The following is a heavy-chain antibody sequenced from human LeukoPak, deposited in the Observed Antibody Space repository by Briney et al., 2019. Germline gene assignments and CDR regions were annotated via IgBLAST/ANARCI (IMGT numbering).Heavy chain of an antibody. D-gene: IGHD3-16*01. Sequence: ASVTVSCKASGYTFTGYYMHWVQQAPGQGLEWMEWINPNSGGTNYAQKFQGRVTMTRDTSISTAYMELSRLRSDDTAVYYCASIGLPQGGHNYYYYYGMDVWGQGTTVTVPS. J-gene: IGHJ6*02. CDR3: ASIGLPQGGHNYYYYYGMDV. CDR2: INPNSGGT. V-gene: IGHV1-2*02. CDR1: GYTFTGYY.